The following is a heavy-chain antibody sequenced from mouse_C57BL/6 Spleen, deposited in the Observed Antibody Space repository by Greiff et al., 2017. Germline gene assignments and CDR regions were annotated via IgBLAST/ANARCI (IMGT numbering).Heavy chain of an antibody. V-gene: IGHV1-82*01. CDR3: ARVGYYGNYDAMDY. J-gene: IGHJ4*01. CDR2: IYPGDGDT. CDR1: GYAFSSSW. Sequence: QVQLQQSGPELVKPGASVKISCKASGYAFSSSWMNWVKQRPGKGLEWIGRIYPGDGDTNYNGKFKGKATLTADKSSSTSYMQLSSLTSEDSAVYFWARVGYYGNYDAMDYWGQGTSVTVSS. D-gene: IGHD2-1*01.